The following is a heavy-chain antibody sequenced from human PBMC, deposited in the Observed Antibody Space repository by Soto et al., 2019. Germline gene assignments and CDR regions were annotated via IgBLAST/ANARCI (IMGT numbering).Heavy chain of an antibody. CDR3: ASDLEYSYGFDF. J-gene: IGHJ4*02. Sequence: SETLSLTCTVSGGSIGRYHWSWIRQPAGKGLGWIGRIYTSGITNYSPSLKSRVTMSLDTSKNQFSLRLSPVTAADTAVYYCASDLEYSYGFDFWGQGALVTVSS. V-gene: IGHV4-4*07. CDR1: GGSIGRYH. CDR2: IYTSGIT. D-gene: IGHD5-18*01.